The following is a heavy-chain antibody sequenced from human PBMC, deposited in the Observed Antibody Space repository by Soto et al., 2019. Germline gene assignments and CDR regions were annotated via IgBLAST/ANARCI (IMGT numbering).Heavy chain of an antibody. CDR2: IWYDGSNK. V-gene: IGHV3-33*01. Sequence: QVQLVESGGGVVQPGRSLRLSCAASGFTFSSYGMHWVRQAPGKGLEWVAVIWYDGSNKYYADSVKGRVTISRDNSKNTLYLQMNSLRAEDTAVYDCASSTWGSDYYYGMDVWGQGTTVTVSS. D-gene: IGHD2-15*01. CDR1: GFTFSSYG. CDR3: ASSTWGSDYYYGMDV. J-gene: IGHJ6*02.